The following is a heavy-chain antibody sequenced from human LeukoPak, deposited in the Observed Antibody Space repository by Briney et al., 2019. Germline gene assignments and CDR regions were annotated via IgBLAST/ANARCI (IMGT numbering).Heavy chain of an antibody. J-gene: IGHJ4*02. Sequence: ASVKGSCKASGYSFSTYGISWVRQAPGQGLEWMGWISGYNGNTDYAQNLQGRITMTTDASTNTVYMELRSLRSDDTAAYYCARVPSYTGSHFNFDYWGQGTLVTVSS. V-gene: IGHV1-18*01. CDR1: GYSFSTYG. CDR2: ISGYNGNT. D-gene: IGHD1-26*01. CDR3: ARVPSYTGSHFNFDY.